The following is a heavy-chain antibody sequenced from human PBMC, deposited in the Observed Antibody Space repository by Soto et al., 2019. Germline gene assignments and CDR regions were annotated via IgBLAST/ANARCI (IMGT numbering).Heavy chain of an antibody. CDR1: GGSISSSSYY. V-gene: IGHV4-39*01. D-gene: IGHD2-15*01. CDR3: ARGPVCSGGSCYSGDWFDP. CDR2: IYYSGST. Sequence: KPSETLSLTCTVSGGSISSSSYYWGWIRQPPGKGLEWIGSIYYSGSTNYNPSLKSRVTISVDTSKNQFSLKLSSVTAADTAVYYCARGPVCSGGSCYSGDWFDPWGQGTLVTVSS. J-gene: IGHJ5*02.